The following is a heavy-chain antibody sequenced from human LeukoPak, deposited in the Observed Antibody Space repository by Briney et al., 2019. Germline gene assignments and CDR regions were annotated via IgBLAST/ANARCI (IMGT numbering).Heavy chain of an antibody. CDR3: ARDYSSSTSCCGWFDP. CDR2: ISAYNGNT. V-gene: IGHV1-18*01. CDR1: GYRFPNYW. J-gene: IGHJ5*02. D-gene: IGHD2-2*01. Sequence: GESLKISCKGSGYRFPNYWIGWVRQAPGQGLEWMGWISAYNGNTNYAQKLQGRVTMTTDTSTSTAYMELRSLRSDDTAVYYCARDYSSSTSCCGWFDPWGQGTLVTVSS.